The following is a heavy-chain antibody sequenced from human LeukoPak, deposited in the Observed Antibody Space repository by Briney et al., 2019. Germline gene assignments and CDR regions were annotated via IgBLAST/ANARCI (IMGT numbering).Heavy chain of an antibody. D-gene: IGHD2-2*01. CDR1: GYSFTSYW. Sequence: GGSLRLSCKGSGYSFTSYWTGWVRQMPGKGLEWMGIIYPGDSDTRYSPSFQGQVTISADKSLSTAYLQWSSLKASDTAMYYCARLVPIVVVPAADNWFDPWGQGTLVTVSS. V-gene: IGHV5-51*01. J-gene: IGHJ5*02. CDR2: IYPGDSDT. CDR3: ARLVPIVVVPAADNWFDP.